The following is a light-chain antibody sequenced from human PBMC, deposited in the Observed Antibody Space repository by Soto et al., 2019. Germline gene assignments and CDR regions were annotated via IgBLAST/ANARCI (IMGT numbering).Light chain of an antibody. CDR1: TGAVTSDYY. V-gene: IGLV7-43*01. Sequence: QTVVTQEPSLTVSPGGTVTLTCALTTGAVTSDYYPNWFQRKPGQALRTLIYRTSNKHSWTPARFSGSLLGGKAALTLSGVQPEDETDYYCVLLYGGAWVFGGGTKLTVL. CDR2: RTS. J-gene: IGLJ2*01. CDR3: VLLYGGAWV.